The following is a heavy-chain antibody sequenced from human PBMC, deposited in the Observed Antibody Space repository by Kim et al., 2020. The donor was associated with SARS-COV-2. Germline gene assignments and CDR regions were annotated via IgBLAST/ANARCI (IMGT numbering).Heavy chain of an antibody. D-gene: IGHD4-17*01. Sequence: SETLSLTCTVSGGSISSYYWSWIRQPPGKGLEWIGYIYYSGSTNYNPSLKSRVTISVDTSKNQFSLKLSSVTAADTAVYYCARDPYPPLRGDDVSAWYFDLWGRGTLVTVSS. CDR1: GGSISSYY. CDR3: ARDPYPPLRGDDVSAWYFDL. J-gene: IGHJ2*01. V-gene: IGHV4-59*13. CDR2: IYYSGST.